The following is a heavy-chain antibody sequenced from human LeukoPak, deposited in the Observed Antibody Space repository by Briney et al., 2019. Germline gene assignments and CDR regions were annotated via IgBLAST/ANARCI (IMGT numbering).Heavy chain of an antibody. V-gene: IGHV1-2*02. D-gene: IGHD6-6*01. CDR3: AREHSSSSGKVFDY. CDR2: INPNSGGT. J-gene: IGHJ4*01. CDR1: GYTFPGYY. Sequence: ASVKVSCKASGYTFPGYYMHWVRQAPGQGLEWMGWINPNSGGTNYAQEFQGRVTMTRDTSISTAYMELSRLRSDDTAMYYCAREHSSSSGKVFDYWGPGTLVTVSS.